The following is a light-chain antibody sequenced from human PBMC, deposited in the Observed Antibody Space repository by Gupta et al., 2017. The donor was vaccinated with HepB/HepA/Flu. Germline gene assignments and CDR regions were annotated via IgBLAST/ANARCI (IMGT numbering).Light chain of an antibody. Sequence: DIQMTPSPSSLSASVGDRVTITCRASQGISSYLNWYQQKPGKAPKLLIYASSSLQSGVPSRLSGSGSGTDFTLTISSLQPEDFATYYCQQSYSTPRTFGPGTKVDIK. CDR3: QQSYSTPRT. CDR2: ASS. V-gene: IGKV1-39*01. CDR1: QGISSY. J-gene: IGKJ3*01.